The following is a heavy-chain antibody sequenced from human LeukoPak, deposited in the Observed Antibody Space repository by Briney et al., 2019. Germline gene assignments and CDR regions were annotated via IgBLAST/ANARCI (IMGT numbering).Heavy chain of an antibody. CDR3: ARGYYYGSGSYYNFLDYYFDY. V-gene: IGHV1-8*01. J-gene: IGHJ4*02. D-gene: IGHD3-10*01. CDR1: GYTFTSYD. Sequence: ASVKVSCKASGYTFTSYDINWARQATGQGLEWMGWMNPNSGNTGYAQKFQGRVTMTRNTSISTAYMELSSLRSEDTAVYYCARGYYYGSGSYYNFLDYYFDYWGQGTLVTASS. CDR2: MNPNSGNT.